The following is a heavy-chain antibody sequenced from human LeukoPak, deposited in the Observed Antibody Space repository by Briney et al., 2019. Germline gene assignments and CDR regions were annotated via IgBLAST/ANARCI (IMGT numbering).Heavy chain of an antibody. CDR2: IKQDGSEK. V-gene: IGHV3-7*01. J-gene: IGHJ4*02. Sequence: GGSLRLSCAASGFTFSTYRMSWVRQAPGKGLEWVANIKQDGSEKHYVDSVKGRFTISRDNAKNSLYLQMNSLRAEDTAVYYCAKDPRRGVGFVGATFDYWGQGTLVSVSS. CDR1: GFTFSTYR. CDR3: AKDPRRGVGFVGATFDY. D-gene: IGHD1-26*01.